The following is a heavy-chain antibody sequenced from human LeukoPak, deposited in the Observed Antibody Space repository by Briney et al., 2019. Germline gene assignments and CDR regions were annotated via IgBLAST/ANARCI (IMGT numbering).Heavy chain of an antibody. D-gene: IGHD3-3*01. CDR2: IWYDGSNK. Sequence: GGSLRLSCAASGFTFSSYGMHWVRQAPGKGLEWVAVIWYDGSNKYYADSVKGRFTISRDNSKNTLYLQMNSLRAEDTAVYYCARGVSYYDFWSGYVDYWGQGTLVTVSS. CDR3: ARGVSYYDFWSGYVDY. CDR1: GFTFSSYG. V-gene: IGHV3-33*01. J-gene: IGHJ4*02.